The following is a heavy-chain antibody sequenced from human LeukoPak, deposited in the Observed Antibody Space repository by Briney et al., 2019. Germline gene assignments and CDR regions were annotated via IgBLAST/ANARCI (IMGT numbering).Heavy chain of an antibody. CDR3: AKVDGYNSGWYDS. Sequence: GGSLRLSCAASGFTFDDYGMHWVRQPPGKGLEWVSGISWNSGNVGYADSVKGRFTISRDNARSSLYLQMNSLRAEDTALYYCAKVDGYNSGWYDSWGQGTLVTVSS. D-gene: IGHD6-19*01. CDR2: ISWNSGNV. J-gene: IGHJ5*01. V-gene: IGHV3-9*01. CDR1: GFTFDDYG.